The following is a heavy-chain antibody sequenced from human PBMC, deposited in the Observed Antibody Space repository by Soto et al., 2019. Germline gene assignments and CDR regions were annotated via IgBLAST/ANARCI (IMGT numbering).Heavy chain of an antibody. J-gene: IGHJ3*02. Sequence: PGGSLRLSCAASGFTFSSYGMHWVRQAPGKGLEWVAVISYDGSNKYYADSVKGRLTISRDNSKNTLYLQMNSLRGEDTAVYYCARHGGGNKNDAFDIWGQGTMVTVSS. V-gene: IGHV3-30*03. CDR2: ISYDGSNK. CDR1: GFTFSSYG. CDR3: ARHGGGNKNDAFDI. D-gene: IGHD3-3*01.